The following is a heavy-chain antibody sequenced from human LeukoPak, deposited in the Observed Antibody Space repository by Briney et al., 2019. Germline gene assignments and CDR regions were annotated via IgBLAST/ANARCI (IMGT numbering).Heavy chain of an antibody. J-gene: IGHJ3*02. D-gene: IGHD2-2*01. Sequence: GGSLRLSCAASGXTVNSNYMSWVRQAPGKGLEWVSVIYSDGSTSYADSVKGRFSISRDYSKNTLYLQMNSPRAEDTAVYYCARTRSDAFDIWGQGTMVTVSS. CDR1: GXTVNSNY. CDR3: ARTRSDAFDI. V-gene: IGHV3-53*01. CDR2: IYSDGST.